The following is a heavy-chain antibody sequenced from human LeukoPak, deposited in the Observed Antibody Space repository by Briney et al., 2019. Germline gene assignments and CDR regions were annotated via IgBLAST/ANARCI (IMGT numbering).Heavy chain of an antibody. D-gene: IGHD3-10*01. CDR1: GGSISSDY. V-gene: IGHV4-59*01. Sequence: SETLSLTCTVSGGSISSDYWSWIRQPPGKGLEWVGYIYDSGSTNYNPSLKSRVTISVDTSKKQFAWELSTVTGAAAAVYYCAGGYSSGHFDYWGQGTLVTVSS. CDR3: AGGYSSGHFDY. CDR2: IYDSGST. J-gene: IGHJ4*02.